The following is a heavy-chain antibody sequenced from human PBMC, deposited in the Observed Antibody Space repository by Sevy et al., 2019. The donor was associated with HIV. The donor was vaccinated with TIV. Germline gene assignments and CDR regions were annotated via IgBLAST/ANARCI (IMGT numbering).Heavy chain of an antibody. Sequence: GGSLRLSCVAPGFKFNGHGIHWVRQAPGKGLEWVANINQDGSEKYHLDSVKGRFTISRDNAKNSLYLQMNSLRAEDSSVYFCARVSSIYYDRGYFYAMDVWGQGTTVTVSS. CDR3: ARVSSIYYDRGYFYAMDV. D-gene: IGHD3-22*01. CDR2: INQDGSEK. J-gene: IGHJ6*02. V-gene: IGHV3-7*01. CDR1: GFKFNGHG.